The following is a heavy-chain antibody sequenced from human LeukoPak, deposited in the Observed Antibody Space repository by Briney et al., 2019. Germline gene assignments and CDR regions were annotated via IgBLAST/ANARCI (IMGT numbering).Heavy chain of an antibody. CDR1: GGTFSSYV. Sequence: ASVKVSCKTSGGTFSSYVISWVRQAPGQGLEWMGIINPSGGSTSYAQKFQGRVTMTRDTSTSTVYMELSSLRSEDTAVYYCARDGRYTQYYYYYMDVWGKGTTVTISS. J-gene: IGHJ6*03. CDR2: INPSGGST. V-gene: IGHV1-46*01. CDR3: ARDGRYTQYYYYYMDV. D-gene: IGHD3-16*02.